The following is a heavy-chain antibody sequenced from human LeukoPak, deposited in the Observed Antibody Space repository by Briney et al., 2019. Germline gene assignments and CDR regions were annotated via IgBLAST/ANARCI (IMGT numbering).Heavy chain of an antibody. D-gene: IGHD3-22*01. CDR3: ARVPYYYDSSGYTDPQFDY. CDR2: IYYSGST. V-gene: IGHV4-31*03. CDR1: GGSISSGGYY. J-gene: IGHJ4*02. Sequence: KTSETLSLTCTVSGGSISSGGYYWSWIRQHPGKGLEWIGYIYYSGSTYYNSSLKSRVTISVDTSKNQFSLKLSSVTAADTAVYYCARVPYYYDSSGYTDPQFDYWGQGTLVTVSS.